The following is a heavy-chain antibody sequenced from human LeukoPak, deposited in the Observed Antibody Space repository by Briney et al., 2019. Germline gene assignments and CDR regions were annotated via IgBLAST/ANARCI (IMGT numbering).Heavy chain of an antibody. D-gene: IGHD7-27*01. CDR1: GFTFSSYW. J-gene: IGHJ3*02. CDR3: ASVTVLGKRNAFDN. CDR2: INSDGTGT. Sequence: GGSLRLSCAASGFTFSSYWMHWVRQAPGKGLVWVSRINSDGTGTNYADSVKGRFTISRDNAKNTLYLQMNSLRAEDTAVYYCASVTVLGKRNAFDNWGRGTMVTVSS. V-gene: IGHV3-74*01.